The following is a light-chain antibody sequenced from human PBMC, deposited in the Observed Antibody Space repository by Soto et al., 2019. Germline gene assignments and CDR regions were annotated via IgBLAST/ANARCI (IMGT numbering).Light chain of an antibody. J-gene: IGLJ1*01. CDR1: NTDLGVYGY. CDR2: DVN. CDR3: FSKISGFVYG. Sequence: QSALAQPASVSGSFGQSITIPCSGPNTDLGVYGYVSWYQHQPGKAPKLLIYDVNNRPSGISDRFSGSKSGDTASLTISGLQAEDEADYFCFSKISGFVYGFGTGTKVTVL. V-gene: IGLV2-14*01.